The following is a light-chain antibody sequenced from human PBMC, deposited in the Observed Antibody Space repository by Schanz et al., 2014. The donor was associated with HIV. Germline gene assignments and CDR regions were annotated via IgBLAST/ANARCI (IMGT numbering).Light chain of an antibody. CDR1: SSDVGDYDF. J-gene: IGLJ2*01. Sequence: QSALTQPPSASGSPGQSVTISCTGTSSDVGDYDFVSWYQQHPGKAPELIFYDVGHGPSRLSGHFSVSKSGNTASLTISGLQAEDEAYYYCTSWTNDSTILFGGGTKLTVL. CDR3: TSWTNDSTIL. V-gene: IGLV2-14*01. CDR2: DVG.